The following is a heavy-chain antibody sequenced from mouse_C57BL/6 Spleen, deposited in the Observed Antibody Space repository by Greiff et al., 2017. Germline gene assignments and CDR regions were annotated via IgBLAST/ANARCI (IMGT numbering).Heavy chain of an antibody. CDR2: IWSGGST. CDR1: GFSLTSYG. CDR3: ASFYDYDWFAY. V-gene: IGHV2-2*01. Sequence: VHLVESGPGLVQPSQSLSITCTVSGFSLTSYGVHWVRQSPGKGLEWLGVIWSGGSTDYNAAFISRLGISKDNSKSQVFFKMNSLQADDTAIYYCASFYDYDWFAYWGQGTLVTVSA. J-gene: IGHJ3*01. D-gene: IGHD2-4*01.